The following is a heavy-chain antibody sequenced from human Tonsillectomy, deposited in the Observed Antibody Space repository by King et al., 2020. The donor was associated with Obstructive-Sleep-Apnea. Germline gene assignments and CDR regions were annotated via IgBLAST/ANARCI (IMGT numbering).Heavy chain of an antibody. CDR1: GFTFSSYA. CDR3: AKVQIVVVPAAIVRVPWYFDL. Sequence: VQLVESGGGLVQPGGSLRLSCAASGFTFSSYAMSWVRQAPGKGLEWVSGISGSGGSTYHADSVKGRFTISRDNSKNTLYLQMNSLRAEETAVYYCAKVQIVVVPAAIVRVPWYFDLWGRGTLVTVSS. D-gene: IGHD2-2*01. V-gene: IGHV3-23*04. CDR2: ISGSGGST. J-gene: IGHJ2*01.